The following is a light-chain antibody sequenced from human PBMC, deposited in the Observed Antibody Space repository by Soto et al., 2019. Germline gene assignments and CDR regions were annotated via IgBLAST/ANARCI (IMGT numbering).Light chain of an antibody. J-gene: IGLJ2*01. V-gene: IGLV2-14*01. Sequence: QSALTQPASVSGSPGQSITISCTGTSSDVGDYNYVSWYQQHPGKAPKLMIYDVSNRPSGVSNRFSGSKSGNTASLTISGLQAEDEGDYYCSSYTSRGTLVVFGGGTKLTVL. CDR2: DVS. CDR1: SSDVGDYNY. CDR3: SSYTSRGTLVV.